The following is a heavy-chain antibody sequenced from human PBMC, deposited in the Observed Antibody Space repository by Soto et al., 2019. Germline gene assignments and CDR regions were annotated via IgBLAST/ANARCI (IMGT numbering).Heavy chain of an antibody. V-gene: IGHV3-43*01. CDR3: AKDLCSSTSCYGHYYYYGMDV. CDR2: ISWDGGST. J-gene: IGHJ6*02. D-gene: IGHD2-2*01. Sequence: GGSLRLSCAASGFTFDDYTMHWVRQAPGKGLEWVSLISWDGGSTYYADSVKGRFTISRDNSKNSLYLQMNSLRTEDTAWYYCAKDLCSSTSCYGHYYYYGMDVWGQGTTVTVS. CDR1: GFTFDDYT.